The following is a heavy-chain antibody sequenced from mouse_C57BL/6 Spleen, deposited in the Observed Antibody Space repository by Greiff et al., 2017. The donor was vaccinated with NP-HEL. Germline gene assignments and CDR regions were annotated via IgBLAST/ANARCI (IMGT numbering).Heavy chain of an antibody. CDR2: INYDGSST. Sequence: EVKLVESEGGLVQPGSSMKLSCTASGFTFSDYYMAWVRQVPEKGLEWVANINYDGSSTYYLDSLKSRFIISRDNAKNILYLQMSSLKSEDTATYYCAREGDGYYLDHWGQGTTLTVSS. CDR3: AREGDGYYLDH. V-gene: IGHV5-16*01. D-gene: IGHD2-3*01. CDR1: GFTFSDYY. J-gene: IGHJ2*01.